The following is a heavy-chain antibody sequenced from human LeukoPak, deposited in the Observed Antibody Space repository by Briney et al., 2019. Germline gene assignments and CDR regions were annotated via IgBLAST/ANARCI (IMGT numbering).Heavy chain of an antibody. V-gene: IGHV3-30*04. Sequence: GRSLRLSCATSGFTFDNYAIHWVRQAPGKGLEWVAVISYDGSNEYYAESVKGRFTISRDSSKNTLYLQMNSLKTEDTAVYYCARTSRQWLTRHGFDIWGQGTMVTVSS. D-gene: IGHD6-19*01. CDR2: ISYDGSNE. CDR3: ARTSRQWLTRHGFDI. CDR1: GFTFDNYA. J-gene: IGHJ3*02.